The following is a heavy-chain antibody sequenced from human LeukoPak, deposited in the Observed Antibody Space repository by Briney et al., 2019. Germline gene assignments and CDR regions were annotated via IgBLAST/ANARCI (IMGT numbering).Heavy chain of an antibody. CDR1: GGSISSHY. V-gene: IGHV4-59*07. Sequence: PSDTLTLTCTVSGGSISSHYWTWIRQPPGKALEWRVYIYDSGNTNYTPSIKSRVTISVDTSKNKFSLSLYSVTAADTAVYYCARNSVVVAPTFVCWGQGTLVTF. J-gene: IGHJ4*02. CDR2: IYDSGNT. D-gene: IGHD2-15*01. CDR3: ARNSVVVAPTFVC.